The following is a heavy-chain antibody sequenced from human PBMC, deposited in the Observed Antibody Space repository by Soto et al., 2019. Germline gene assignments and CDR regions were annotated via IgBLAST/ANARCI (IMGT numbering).Heavy chain of an antibody. Sequence: SETLSLTCTVSGGSISSYYWSWIRQPPGKGLEWIGYIYYSGSTNYNPSLKSRVTISVDTSKNQFSLKLSSVTAADTAVYYCARDGYYGSGSYYRDDAFDIWGQGTMVTVSS. CDR1: GGSISSYY. D-gene: IGHD3-10*01. J-gene: IGHJ3*02. CDR3: ARDGYYGSGSYYRDDAFDI. V-gene: IGHV4-59*01. CDR2: IYYSGST.